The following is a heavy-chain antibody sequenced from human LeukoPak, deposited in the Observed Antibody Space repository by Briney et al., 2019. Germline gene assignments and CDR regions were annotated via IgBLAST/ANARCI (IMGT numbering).Heavy chain of an antibody. D-gene: IGHD2-2*01. CDR3: ARDYCTTTSCSYSDY. V-gene: IGHV4-30-2*01. Sequence: SETLSLTCTVSGGSISTSGYYWGWIRQPPGKGLEWIGYIYQSGTTYYNPSLKSRVTISVDRYKNQFSLKLSSVTAADTAVYYCARDYCTTTSCSYSDYWGQGTLVTVSS. CDR1: GGSISTSGYY. CDR2: IYQSGTT. J-gene: IGHJ4*02.